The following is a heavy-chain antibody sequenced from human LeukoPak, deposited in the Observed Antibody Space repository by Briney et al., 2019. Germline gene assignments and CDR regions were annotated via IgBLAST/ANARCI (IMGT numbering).Heavy chain of an antibody. CDR3: AKDNWNYYGPPDY. J-gene: IGHJ4*02. Sequence: PGGSLRLSCAASGFIFDDYAMHWVRQAPGKGLEWVAVISYDGSNKYYADSVKGRFTISRDNSKNTLYLQMNSLRAEDTAVYYCAKDNWNYYGPPDYWGQGTLVTVSS. CDR2: ISYDGSNK. CDR1: GFIFDDYA. V-gene: IGHV3-30*18. D-gene: IGHD1-7*01.